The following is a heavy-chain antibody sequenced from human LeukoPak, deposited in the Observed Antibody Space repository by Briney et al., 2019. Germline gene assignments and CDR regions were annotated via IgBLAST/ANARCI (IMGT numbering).Heavy chain of an antibody. CDR3: ARGSPPRRNYDSRGYYSYYFDY. D-gene: IGHD3-22*01. Sequence: GASVKVSCKASGYSFTSYYMHWVRQAPGQGLEWMGWISAYNGNTHYAQKLQGRVTITTDTSTSTVYMELRSLRSDDTAVYYCARGSPPRRNYDSRGYYSYYFDYWGQGTLVTVSS. CDR2: ISAYNGNT. CDR1: GYSFTSYY. V-gene: IGHV1-18*04. J-gene: IGHJ4*02.